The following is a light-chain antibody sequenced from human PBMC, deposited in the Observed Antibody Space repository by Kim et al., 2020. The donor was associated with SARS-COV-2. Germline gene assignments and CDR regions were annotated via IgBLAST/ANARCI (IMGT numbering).Light chain of an antibody. V-gene: IGLV6-57*03. CDR2: EDN. Sequence: KTVTISGTHSSGSLASNTVQCYQQRPGSAPTTVIYEDNQRPSGVPDRFSGSIDSSSNSASLTISGLKTEDEADYYCQSYDSSNHVVFGGGTQLTVL. CDR3: QSYDSSNHVV. J-gene: IGLJ2*01. CDR1: SGSLASNT.